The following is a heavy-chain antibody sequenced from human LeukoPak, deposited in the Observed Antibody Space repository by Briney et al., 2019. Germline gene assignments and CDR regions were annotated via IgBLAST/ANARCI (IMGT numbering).Heavy chain of an antibody. CDR1: GFTFSSYA. Sequence: AGGSLRLSCAASGFTFSSYAMSWVRQAPGKGLEWVSAISGSGGSTYYADSVKGRFTISRDNSKNTLYLQMNSLRAEDAAVYYCAKDHYYGSGSYSSLWGQGTLVTVSS. J-gene: IGHJ4*02. D-gene: IGHD3-10*01. V-gene: IGHV3-23*01. CDR3: AKDHYYGSGSYSSL. CDR2: ISGSGGST.